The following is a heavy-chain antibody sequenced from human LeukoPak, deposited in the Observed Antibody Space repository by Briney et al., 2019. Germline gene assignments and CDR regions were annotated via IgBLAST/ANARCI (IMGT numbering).Heavy chain of an antibody. V-gene: IGHV3-11*04. D-gene: IGHD3-10*01. CDR3: AKERDYYVSRSCDY. CDR1: GFTFSDYY. J-gene: IGHJ4*02. Sequence: GGSLRLSCAASGFTFSDYYMSWIRQAPGKGLEWVSYISSSGSTTYYADFVKGRFTISRDNSQNTLYLQMSSLRAEDTALYYCAKERDYYVSRSCDYWGQGTQVIVSS. CDR2: ISSSGSTT.